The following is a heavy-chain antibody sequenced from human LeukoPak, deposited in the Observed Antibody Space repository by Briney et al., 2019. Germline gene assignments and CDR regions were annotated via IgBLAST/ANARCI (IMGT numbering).Heavy chain of an antibody. CDR3: ARASGYCSSTSCSYYYYYYMDV. CDR1: GGSISSYY. CDR2: IYTSGST. V-gene: IGHV4-4*07. J-gene: IGHJ6*03. D-gene: IGHD2-2*01. Sequence: SETLSLTCTVSGGSISSYYWSWIRQPAGKGLEWIGRIYTSGSTNYNPSLKSRVTMSVDTSKNQFSLKLSSVTAADTAVYYCARASGYCSSTSCSYYYYYYMDVWGKGTTVTVSS.